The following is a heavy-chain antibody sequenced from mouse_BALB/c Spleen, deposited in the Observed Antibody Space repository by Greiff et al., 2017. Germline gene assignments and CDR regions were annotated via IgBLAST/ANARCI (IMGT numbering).Heavy chain of an antibody. V-gene: IGHV7-3*02. CDR2: IRNKANGYTT. CDR3: ARTNYYGSSYWFAY. CDR1: GFTFTDYY. D-gene: IGHD1-1*01. J-gene: IGHJ3*01. Sequence: EVKLQESGGGLVQPGGSLRLSCATSGFTFTDYYMSWVRQPPGKALEWLGFIRNKANGYTTEYSASVKGRFTISRDNSQSILYLQMNTLRAEDSATYYCARTNYYGSSYWFAYWGQGTLVAVSA.